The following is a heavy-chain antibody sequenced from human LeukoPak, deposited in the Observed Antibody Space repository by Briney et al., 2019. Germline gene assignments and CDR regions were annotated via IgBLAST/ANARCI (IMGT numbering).Heavy chain of an antibody. CDR1: GYTFTSYG. CDR2: ISAYNGNT. J-gene: IGHJ6*03. Sequence: ASVKVSCKASGYTFTSYGISWVRQAPGQGLEWMGWISAYNGNTNYAQKLQGRVTMTTDTSTSTAYMELRSLRSDDTAVYYCARSHRVAARLLGMDYYYYMDVWGKGTTVTVSS. CDR3: ARSHRVAARLLGMDYYYYMDV. D-gene: IGHD6-6*01. V-gene: IGHV1-18*01.